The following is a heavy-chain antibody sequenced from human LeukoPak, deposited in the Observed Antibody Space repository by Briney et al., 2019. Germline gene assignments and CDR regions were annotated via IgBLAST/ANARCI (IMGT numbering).Heavy chain of an antibody. CDR3: ARVTYPRGKGGMYNWFDP. V-gene: IGHV1-2*02. CDR2: INPNSGGT. Sequence: ASVKVSCKASGYTFTGYYMHWVRQAPGQGLEWMGWINPNSGGTNYAQKFQGRVTMTRDTAISTAYMELSRLRSDDTAVYYCARVTYPRGKGGMYNWFDPWGQGTLVTVSS. J-gene: IGHJ5*02. CDR1: GYTFTGYY.